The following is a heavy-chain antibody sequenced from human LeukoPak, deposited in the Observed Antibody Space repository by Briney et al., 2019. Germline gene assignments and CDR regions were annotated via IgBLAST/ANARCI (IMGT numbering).Heavy chain of an antibody. CDR1: GFTFDDYG. J-gene: IGHJ6*03. CDR2: ISSSGSTI. Sequence: GGSLRLSCAASGFTFDDYGMSWVRQAPGKGLEWVSYISSSGSTIYYADSVKGRFTISRDNAKNSLYLQMNSLRAEDTAVYYCARLGSYYPYYYYMDVWGKGTTVTISS. V-gene: IGHV3-48*03. D-gene: IGHD1-26*01. CDR3: ARLGSYYPYYYYMDV.